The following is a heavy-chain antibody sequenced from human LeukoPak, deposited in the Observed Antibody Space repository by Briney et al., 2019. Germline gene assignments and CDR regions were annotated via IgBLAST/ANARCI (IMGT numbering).Heavy chain of an antibody. V-gene: IGHV1-18*01. CDR3: AREGDCSSTSCYGNWFDP. CDR2: ISAYNGNT. D-gene: IGHD2-2*01. J-gene: IGHJ5*02. Sequence: GASVTVSCKASGYTFTSYGISWVRQAPGQGLEWMGWISAYNGNTNYAQKLQGRVTMTTDTSTSTAYMELRSLRSDDTAVYYCAREGDCSSTSCYGNWFDPWGQGNPGHRLL. CDR1: GYTFTSYG.